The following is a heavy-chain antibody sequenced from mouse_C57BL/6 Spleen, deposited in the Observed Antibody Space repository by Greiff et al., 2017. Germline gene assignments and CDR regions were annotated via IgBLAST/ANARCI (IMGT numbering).Heavy chain of an antibody. J-gene: IGHJ2*01. V-gene: IGHV5-17*01. Sequence: DVMLVESGGGLVKPGGSLKLSCAASGFTFSDYGMHWVRQAPEKGLEWVAYISSGSSTIYYADTVKGRFTISRDNAKNTLFLQLTSLRSEDTAMYYCASPYYDYDGGYWGQGTTLTVSS. CDR2: ISSGSSTI. CDR1: GFTFSDYG. D-gene: IGHD2-4*01. CDR3: ASPYYDYDGGY.